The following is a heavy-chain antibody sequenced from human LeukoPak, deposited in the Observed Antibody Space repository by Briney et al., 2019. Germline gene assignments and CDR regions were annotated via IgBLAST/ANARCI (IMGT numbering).Heavy chain of an antibody. CDR3: ARDFLMLEYYYYGMDV. Sequence: SETLSLTCAVSGGSISSGGYSWSWIRQPPGKGLEWIGYIYHSGSTYYNPSFKSRVTISVDRSKNQFSLKLSSVTAADTAVYYCARDFLMLEYYYYGMDVWGQGTTVTVSS. D-gene: IGHD3-16*01. CDR1: GGSISSGGYS. J-gene: IGHJ6*02. V-gene: IGHV4-30-2*01. CDR2: IYHSGST.